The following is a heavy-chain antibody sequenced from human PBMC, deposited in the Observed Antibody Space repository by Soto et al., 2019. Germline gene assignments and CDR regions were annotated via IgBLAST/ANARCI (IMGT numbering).Heavy chain of an antibody. V-gene: IGHV3-74*01. Sequence: GGSLRLSCAASGFTFSSYWMHWVRQAPGKGLGWVSRINSDGSSTSYADSVKGRFTISRDNAKNTLYLQMNSLRAEDTAVYYCARYPAVYAAAAGSVDYWGQGTLVTVSS. D-gene: IGHD6-13*01. J-gene: IGHJ4*02. CDR3: ARYPAVYAAAAGSVDY. CDR2: INSDGSST. CDR1: GFTFSSYW.